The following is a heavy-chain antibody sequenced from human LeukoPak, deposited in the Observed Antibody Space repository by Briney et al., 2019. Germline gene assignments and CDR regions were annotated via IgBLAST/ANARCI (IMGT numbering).Heavy chain of an antibody. Sequence: ASVKVSCKASGYTFTGYYMHWVRQAPGQGLEWMGWINPNSGGTNYAQKFQGRVTMTRDTSISTAYMELSRLRSDDTAVYYCAREEYSYGPDYYYYGVDVWGQGTTVTVSS. CDR2: INPNSGGT. V-gene: IGHV1-2*02. J-gene: IGHJ6*02. CDR3: AREEYSYGPDYYYYGVDV. D-gene: IGHD5-18*01. CDR1: GYTFTGYY.